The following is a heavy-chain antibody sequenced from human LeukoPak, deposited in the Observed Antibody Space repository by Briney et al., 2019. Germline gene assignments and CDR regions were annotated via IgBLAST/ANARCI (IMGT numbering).Heavy chain of an antibody. J-gene: IGHJ5*02. CDR2: IYTSGST. CDR3: ARGHLVGANRRNWFDP. CDR1: GGSISSYY. Sequence: PSETLSLTCTVSGGSISSYYWSWIRQPAGKGLEWIGRIYTSGSTNYNPSLKSRVTMSVDTSKNQFSLKLSSVTAADTAVYYCARGHLVGANRRNWFDPWGQGTLVTVSS. D-gene: IGHD1-26*01. V-gene: IGHV4-4*07.